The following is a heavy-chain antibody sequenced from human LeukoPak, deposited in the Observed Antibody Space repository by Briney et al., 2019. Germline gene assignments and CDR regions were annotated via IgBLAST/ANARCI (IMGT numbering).Heavy chain of an antibody. D-gene: IGHD6-19*01. Sequence: PSETLSLTCDVSGGSFSGFSWNWIRQPPGKGLEWLGEINQSGSTKYNPSLKSRATISIDTSKSQFSLKMNSMTAADTAVYYCARCDSGGWFFDSWGQGALVTVSS. J-gene: IGHJ5*01. CDR2: INQSGST. CDR3: ARCDSGGWFFDS. V-gene: IGHV4-34*01. CDR1: GGSFSGFS.